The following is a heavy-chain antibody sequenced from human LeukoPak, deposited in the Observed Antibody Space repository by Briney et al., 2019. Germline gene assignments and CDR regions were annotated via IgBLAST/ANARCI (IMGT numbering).Heavy chain of an antibody. V-gene: IGHV3-7*01. D-gene: IGHD3-22*01. CDR2: IKRDGSEK. Sequence: GGSLRLSCAASGFTFSSYWMSWVRQAPGKGLEWVANIKRDGSEKYYVDSVKGRFTISRDNAKNSLYLQMNSLGAEDTAVYYCARNYYDSSGSYPNWFDPWGQGTLVTVSS. CDR3: ARNYYDSSGSYPNWFDP. CDR1: GFTFSSYW. J-gene: IGHJ5*02.